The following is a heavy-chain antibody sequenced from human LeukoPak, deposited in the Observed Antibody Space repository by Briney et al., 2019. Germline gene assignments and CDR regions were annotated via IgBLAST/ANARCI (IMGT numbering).Heavy chain of an antibody. V-gene: IGHV1-2*04. CDR1: GYTFTSYA. D-gene: IGHD5/OR15-5a*01. CDR3: ARDSGVSDFDL. CDR2: INPNSGGT. Sequence: ASVKVSCKASGYTFTSYAMHWVRQAPGQRLEWMGWINPNSGGTNYAQKFQGWVTMTRDTSISTAYMELSRLTSDDTAVYYCARDSGVSDFDLWGRGTLVTVSS. J-gene: IGHJ2*01.